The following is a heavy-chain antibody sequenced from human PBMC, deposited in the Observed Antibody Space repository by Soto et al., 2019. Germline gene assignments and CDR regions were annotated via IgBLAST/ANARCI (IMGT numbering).Heavy chain of an antibody. CDR1: GFTFSSYW. J-gene: IGHJ6*02. CDR2: IKQDGSEK. D-gene: IGHD2-2*01. V-gene: IGHV3-7*01. Sequence: PGGSLRLSCAASGFTFSSYWMSWVRQAPGKGLEWVANIKQDGSEKYYVDSVKGRFTISRDNAKNSLYLQMNSLRAEDTAVYYCARDLCYGYYYYYGMDFWGQGTTVTVS. CDR3: ARDLCYGYYYYYGMDF.